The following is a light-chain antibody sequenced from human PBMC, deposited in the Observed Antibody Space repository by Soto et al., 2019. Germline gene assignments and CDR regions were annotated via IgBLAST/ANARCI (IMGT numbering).Light chain of an antibody. Sequence: QAVVTQPASVSGSPGQSITISCTGTRSDVGGYNFVSWYQQHPGEAPKLMIFEVNNRPSGVSNRFSGSKSGNTASLTISGLQAEDEADYYCSSHTSGSTLVVFGGGTKLTVL. J-gene: IGLJ2*01. V-gene: IGLV2-14*01. CDR1: RSDVGGYNF. CDR2: EVN. CDR3: SSHTSGSTLVV.